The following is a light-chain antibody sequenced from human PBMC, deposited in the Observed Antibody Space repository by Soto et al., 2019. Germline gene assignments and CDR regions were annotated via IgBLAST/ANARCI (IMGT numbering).Light chain of an antibody. J-gene: IGKJ1*01. CDR3: PQYGSSSWT. CDR1: QSVSSSY. CDR2: GAS. V-gene: IGKV3-20*01. Sequence: EIVLTQSPGTLSLSPGERATLSCRASQSVSSSYLAWYQQKPGQAPRLLIYGASSRATGIPDRFSGSGSGTDFTLTISRLKPEDFAVYYCPQYGSSSWTFGQGTKVEIK.